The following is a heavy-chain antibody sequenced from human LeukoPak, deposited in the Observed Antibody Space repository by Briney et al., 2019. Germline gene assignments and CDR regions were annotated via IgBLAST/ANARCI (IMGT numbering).Heavy chain of an antibody. V-gene: IGHV3-74*01. CDR1: GFTFSTHW. Sequence: PGGSLRLSCAASGFTFSTHWMHWVRQTPGKGLVWFSRISPVGSRTAYADPVKGGFTSSKANTRHTLYLQLNSPGAEDTAVYYCARVSSLWSFDYWGQGTMVTVSS. CDR2: ISPVGSRT. D-gene: IGHD3-10*01. CDR3: ARVSSLWSFDY. J-gene: IGHJ4*02.